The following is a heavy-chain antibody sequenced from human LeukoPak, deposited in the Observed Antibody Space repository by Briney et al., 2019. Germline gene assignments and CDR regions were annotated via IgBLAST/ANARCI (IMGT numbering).Heavy chain of an antibody. Sequence: PGGSLRLSCAASGFNFANHAMSWVRQTAGKGLEWVSAISGGGDITYYADSVKGRFTISRDNSKNTLYLQMNSLRAEDTAVYYCARVYPGSAFDIWGQGTMVTVSS. D-gene: IGHD5/OR15-5a*01. V-gene: IGHV3-23*01. J-gene: IGHJ3*02. CDR1: GFNFANHA. CDR3: ARVYPGSAFDI. CDR2: ISGGGDIT.